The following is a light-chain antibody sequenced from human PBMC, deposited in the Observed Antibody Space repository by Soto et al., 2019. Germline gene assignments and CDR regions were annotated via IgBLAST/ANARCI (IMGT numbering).Light chain of an antibody. J-gene: IGLJ2*01. V-gene: IGLV2-23*01. CDR3: CSYAGSSTPRV. CDR2: EGS. CDR1: SSDVGSYNL. Sequence: QSALTQPASVSGSPGQSIIISCTGTSSDVGSYNLVSWYQQHPGKAPKLMIYEGSKRPSGVSNRFSGSKSGNTASLTISGLQAEDEADYYCCSYAGSSTPRVFGGGTKLTVL.